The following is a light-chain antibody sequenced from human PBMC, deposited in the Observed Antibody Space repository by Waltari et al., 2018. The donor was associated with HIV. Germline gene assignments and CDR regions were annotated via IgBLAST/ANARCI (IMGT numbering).Light chain of an antibody. V-gene: IGKV1-5*03. Sequence: DIQMTQSPSSVSASIGDRVSITCRASEDINKWLAWYQQKPGKAPNLLSYKATILETGVPSRFSGSVSGADFTLTITNLQSDDFATYYCQQYETDSRSFGQGTKV. CDR2: KAT. CDR3: QQYETDSRS. J-gene: IGKJ1*01. CDR1: EDINKW.